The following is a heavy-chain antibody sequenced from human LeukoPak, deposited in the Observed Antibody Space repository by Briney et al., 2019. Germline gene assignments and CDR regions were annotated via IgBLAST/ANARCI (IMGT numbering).Heavy chain of an antibody. Sequence: GGSLRLSCAASGFTVSSNYMSWVHQAPGKGLEWVSVIYSGGSTYYADSVKGRFTISRDNSKNTLYLQMNSLRAEDTAVYYCAARGFSSSWYDFDYWGQGTLVTVSS. J-gene: IGHJ4*02. CDR2: IYSGGST. CDR3: AARGFSSSWYDFDY. CDR1: GFTVSSNY. D-gene: IGHD6-13*01. V-gene: IGHV3-66*01.